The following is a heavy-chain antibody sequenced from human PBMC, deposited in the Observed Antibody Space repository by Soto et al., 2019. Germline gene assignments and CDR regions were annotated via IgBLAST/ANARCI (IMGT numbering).Heavy chain of an antibody. J-gene: IGHJ6*02. Sequence: EVQLVQSGAEVKKPGESLKISCKGSGYSFTSYLIGWVRQMPGKGLEWMGIIYPGDSDTRYSPSFQGQGTISADKSISTAYLQWSSLKASDTAMYYCAGGGVRGVITRTRDYYGMDVWGQGTTVTVSS. CDR1: GYSFTSYL. CDR2: IYPGDSDT. CDR3: AGGGVRGVITRTRDYYGMDV. V-gene: IGHV5-51*01. D-gene: IGHD3-10*01.